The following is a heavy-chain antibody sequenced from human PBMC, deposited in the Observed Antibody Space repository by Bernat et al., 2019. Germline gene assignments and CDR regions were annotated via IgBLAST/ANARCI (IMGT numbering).Heavy chain of an antibody. V-gene: IGHV4-39*01. J-gene: IGHJ5*02. D-gene: IGHD6-6*01. Sequence: QLQLQESGPGLVKPSETLPLTCTVSGGSISSSSYYWGWIRQPPGKGLEWIGSIYYSGNTYYTPSLKSRVTISVDTSKNQFSLKLTSVTAADTAVYYCARHGVPDGTNWFDPWGQGTLVTVSS. CDR1: GGSISSSSYY. CDR2: IYYSGNT. CDR3: ARHGVPDGTNWFDP.